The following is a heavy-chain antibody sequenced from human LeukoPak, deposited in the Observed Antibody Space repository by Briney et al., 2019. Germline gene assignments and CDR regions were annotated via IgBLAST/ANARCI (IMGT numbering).Heavy chain of an antibody. Sequence: SGGSLRLSCAASGFTFSSYAMHWVRQAPGKGLEYVSAISSNGGSTYYVNSVKGRFTISRDNSKNTLYLQMGSLRAEDMAVYYCARGYYGGNSPRFDYWGQGTLVTVSS. J-gene: IGHJ4*02. CDR3: ARGYYGGNSPRFDY. V-gene: IGHV3-64*01. CDR2: ISSNGGST. D-gene: IGHD4-23*01. CDR1: GFTFSSYA.